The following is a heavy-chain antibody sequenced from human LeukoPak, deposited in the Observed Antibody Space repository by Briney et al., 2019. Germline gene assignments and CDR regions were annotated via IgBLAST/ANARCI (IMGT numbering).Heavy chain of an antibody. J-gene: IGHJ4*02. CDR2: ISSGGTP. CDR3: ARGGAGYAFDY. Sequence: GGSLRLSCAASGFTFSSYAMSWVRQAPGKGLEWVSVISSGGTPYYADSMKGRFTISRDNSENTLYLQMHSLRAEDTAVYYCARGGAGYAFDYWGQGTLVTVSS. CDR1: GFTFSSYA. D-gene: IGHD5-12*01. V-gene: IGHV3-53*05.